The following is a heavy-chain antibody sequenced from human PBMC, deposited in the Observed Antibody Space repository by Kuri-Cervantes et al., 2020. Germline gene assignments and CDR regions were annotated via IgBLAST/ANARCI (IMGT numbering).Heavy chain of an antibody. CDR3: ASRRRLVGATDY. J-gene: IGHJ4*02. Sequence: GESLKISCAASGLTLSNYGMHWVRQAPGKGLEWVTNIKQDGSEKYYVDSVKGRFTISRDNAKNSLYLQMNSLRAEDTAVYYCASRRRLVGATDYWGQGTLVTVSS. D-gene: IGHD1-26*01. CDR2: IKQDGSEK. V-gene: IGHV3-7*01. CDR1: GLTLSNYG.